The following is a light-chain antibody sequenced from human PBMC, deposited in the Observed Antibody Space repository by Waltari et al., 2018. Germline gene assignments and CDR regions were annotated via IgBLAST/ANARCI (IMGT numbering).Light chain of an antibody. CDR3: QQSYRIPPT. Sequence: DIQMTQSPYSLSASVGDRVTITCRASQSINRYLNWYQQRPGEAPKLLLYAAFSLQSGVPSRFRGSGSGTDFTLTISSLQPEDFATYYCQQSYRIPPTFGPGTKVDIK. CDR1: QSINRY. J-gene: IGKJ3*01. CDR2: AAF. V-gene: IGKV1-39*01.